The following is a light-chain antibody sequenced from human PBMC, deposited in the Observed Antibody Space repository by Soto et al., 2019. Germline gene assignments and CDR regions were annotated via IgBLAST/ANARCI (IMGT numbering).Light chain of an antibody. CDR3: SSYTSSSPVV. Sequence: QSALTQPASVSGSPGQSITISCTGTSSDIGGYNYVSWYQQHPGKAPKLMIYEVSNRPSGVSNRFSGSKSGNTASLTISGRQAEDEADYYCSSYTSSSPVVFGGGTKVTV. J-gene: IGLJ2*01. V-gene: IGLV2-14*01. CDR1: SSDIGGYNY. CDR2: EVS.